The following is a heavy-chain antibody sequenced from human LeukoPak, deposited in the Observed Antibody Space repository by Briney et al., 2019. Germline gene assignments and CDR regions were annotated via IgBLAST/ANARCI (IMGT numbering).Heavy chain of an antibody. J-gene: IGHJ3*02. V-gene: IGHV4-4*07. D-gene: IGHD2-8*01. CDR3: ARVFRMVYATPHDAFDI. CDR1: GGSISSYY. Sequence: SETLSLTCTVSGGSISSYYWSWIRQPAGKGLEWIGRIYTSGSTNYNPSLKSRVTMSVDTSKNQFSLKLSSVTAADTAVYYCARVFRMVYATPHDAFDIWGQGTMVTVSS. CDR2: IYTSGST.